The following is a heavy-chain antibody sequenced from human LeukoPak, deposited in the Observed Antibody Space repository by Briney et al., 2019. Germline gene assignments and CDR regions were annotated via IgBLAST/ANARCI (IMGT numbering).Heavy chain of an antibody. CDR3: VRHDGRGGATMGALDS. D-gene: IGHD5-12*01. Sequence: SETLSLTCTVSAGSISSTSHHWGWLRQSPGKGLEWIGSIYYGRTTYYNPSLNSRVTISVVTSNNQFSLQLNPVTAADTAVYYCVRHDGRGGATMGALDSWGQGSLVTVSS. CDR2: IYYGRTT. CDR1: AGSISSTSHH. V-gene: IGHV4-39*01. J-gene: IGHJ4*02.